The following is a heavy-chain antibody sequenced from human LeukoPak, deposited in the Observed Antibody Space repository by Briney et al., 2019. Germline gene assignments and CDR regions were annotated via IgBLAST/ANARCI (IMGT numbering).Heavy chain of an antibody. Sequence: GGSLRLSCAASGFTFSNYAMSWVRQAPGKGLEWVSAINGSGVMTHYADSVKGRFSISRDNSKSTLYLQMNSLRAEDTAVYYCAKVLMMYAPWDYWGQGTLVTVSS. V-gene: IGHV3-23*01. CDR2: INGSGVMT. J-gene: IGHJ4*02. CDR1: GFTFSNYA. CDR3: AKVLMMYAPWDY. D-gene: IGHD2-8*01.